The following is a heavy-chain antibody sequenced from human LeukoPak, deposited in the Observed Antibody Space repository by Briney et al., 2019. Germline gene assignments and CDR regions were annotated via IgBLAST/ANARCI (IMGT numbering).Heavy chain of an antibody. D-gene: IGHD3-22*01. Sequence: GGSLRLSCAASGFTFSSYDMHWVRQAPGKGLEWVSAIGTAGDTYYPGSVKGRFTISRENAKNSLYLQMNSLRAGDTAVYYCARGPSYYYDSSGYAFDIWGQGTMVTVSS. V-gene: IGHV3-13*01. J-gene: IGHJ3*02. CDR1: GFTFSSYD. CDR2: IGTAGDT. CDR3: ARGPSYYYDSSGYAFDI.